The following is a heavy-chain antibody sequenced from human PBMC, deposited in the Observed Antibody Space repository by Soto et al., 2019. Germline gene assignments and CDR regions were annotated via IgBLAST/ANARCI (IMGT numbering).Heavy chain of an antibody. CDR2: ISYDGSNK. Sequence: QVQLVESGGGVVQPGRSLRLSCAASGFTFSSYGMHWVRQAPGKGLEWVAVISYDGSNKYYADSVKGRFTISRDNSKNTRYLQMNSLRAEDTAVYYCAKDVWYCSGGSCDSTFDYWGQGTLVTVSS. CDR1: GFTFSSYG. D-gene: IGHD2-15*01. J-gene: IGHJ4*02. CDR3: AKDVWYCSGGSCDSTFDY. V-gene: IGHV3-30*18.